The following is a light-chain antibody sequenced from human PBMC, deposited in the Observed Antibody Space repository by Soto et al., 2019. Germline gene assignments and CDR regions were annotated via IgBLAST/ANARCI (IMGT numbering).Light chain of an antibody. Sequence: QSALTQPASVSGSPGQSITVSCTGTSSDVGGYNFVSWFQQHPGKAPQLMIYDVSYRPSGVSDRFSGSKSGNTASLTISGLRAEDEADYYCSSYTSGTTLVIFGGGTKVTVL. CDR1: SSDVGGYNF. CDR2: DVS. V-gene: IGLV2-14*01. CDR3: SSYTSGTTLVI. J-gene: IGLJ2*01.